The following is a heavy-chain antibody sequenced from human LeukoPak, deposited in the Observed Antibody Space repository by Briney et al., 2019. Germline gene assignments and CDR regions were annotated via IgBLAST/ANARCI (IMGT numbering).Heavy chain of an antibody. CDR3: AKEDPGNPLTIDY. CDR1: GFTFSSYA. D-gene: IGHD1-14*01. V-gene: IGHV3-23*01. J-gene: IGHJ4*02. CDR2: ISGSDGGT. Sequence: GGSLRLSCAASGFTFSSYAMSWVRQAPGKGLEWVSAISGSDGGTYYADSVKGRFTISRDNSKNTVSLQMNSLRAEDTAVYYCAKEDPGNPLTIDYWGQGTLVTVSS.